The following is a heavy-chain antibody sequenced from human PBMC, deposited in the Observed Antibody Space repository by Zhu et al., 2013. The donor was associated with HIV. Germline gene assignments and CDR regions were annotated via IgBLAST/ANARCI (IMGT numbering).Heavy chain of an antibody. CDR2: INPSGGST. Sequence: QVQLVQSGAEVKKPGASVKVSCRASGYIFTGYYMHWVRQAPGQGLEWMGIINPSGGSTSYAQKFQGRVTMTRDTSTSTVYMELSSLRSEDTAVYYCARAKPMTSGDAFDIWGQGTSGHRLF. CDR3: ARAKPMTSGDAFDI. CDR1: GYIFTGYY. D-gene: IGHD3-10*01. J-gene: IGHJ3*02. V-gene: IGHV1-46*01.